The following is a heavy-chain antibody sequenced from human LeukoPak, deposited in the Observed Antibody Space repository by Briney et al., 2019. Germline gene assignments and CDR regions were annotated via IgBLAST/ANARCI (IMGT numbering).Heavy chain of an antibody. Sequence: ASVKVSCKASGLTFSSYCINWGGQAPGQRLEWMGWVSAYNGNTNYAQKLQGRVTMTTDTSTSTAYMELRSLRSDDTAVYYCARGVRRIAAAGPYYFDYWGQGTLVTVSS. CDR3: ARGVRRIAAAGPYYFDY. CDR2: VSAYNGNT. V-gene: IGHV1-18*01. D-gene: IGHD6-13*01. J-gene: IGHJ4*02. CDR1: GLTFSSYC.